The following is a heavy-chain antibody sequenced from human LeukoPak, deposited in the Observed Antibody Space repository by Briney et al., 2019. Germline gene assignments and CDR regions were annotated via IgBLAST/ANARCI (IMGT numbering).Heavy chain of an antibody. J-gene: IGHJ4*02. D-gene: IGHD2-21*01. CDR1: GFTFSSYS. V-gene: IGHV3-21*01. CDR3: ARGKPVVWGHVGVDY. Sequence: GGSLRLSCAASGFTFSSYSMNWVRQAPGKGLEWVSSISSSSSYIYYADSVKGRFTISRDNAKNSLYLQMNSLRAEDTAVYYCARGKPVVWGHVGVDYWGQGTLVTVSS. CDR2: ISSSSSYI.